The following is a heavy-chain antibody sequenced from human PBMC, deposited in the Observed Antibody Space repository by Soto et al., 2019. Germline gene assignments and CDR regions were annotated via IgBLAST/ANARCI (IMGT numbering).Heavy chain of an antibody. CDR1: GFTFSDYY. V-gene: IGHV3-11*01. CDR3: ARDTRGYSYQMQDYYYYGMDV. CDR2: ISSSGSTI. Sequence: QVQLVESGGGLVKPGGSLRLSCAASGFTFSDYYMSWIRQAPGKGLEWVSYISSSGSTIYYADSVKGRFTISRDNAKNSLYLQMNSLRAEDTAVYYCARDTRGYSYQMQDYYYYGMDVWGQGTTFTVSS. D-gene: IGHD5-18*01. J-gene: IGHJ6*02.